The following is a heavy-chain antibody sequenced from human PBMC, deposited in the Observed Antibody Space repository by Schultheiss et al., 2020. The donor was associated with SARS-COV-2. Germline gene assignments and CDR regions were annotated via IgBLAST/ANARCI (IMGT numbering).Heavy chain of an antibody. CDR2: ISGRGDNT. D-gene: IGHD4-17*01. V-gene: IGHV3-23*01. J-gene: IGHJ4*02. Sequence: GGSLRLSCAASGFTFSSYAMSWVRQAPGKGLEWVSTISGRGDNTRYADSVQGRFTISRDNSKNTLYLQMNSLRAEDTAVYYCARDLATVTTNYFDYWGQGTLVTVSS. CDR1: GFTFSSYA. CDR3: ARDLATVTTNYFDY.